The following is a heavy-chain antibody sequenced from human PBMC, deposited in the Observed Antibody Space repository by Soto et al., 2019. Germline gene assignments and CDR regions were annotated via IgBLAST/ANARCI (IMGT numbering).Heavy chain of an antibody. D-gene: IGHD6-13*01. Sequence: SETLSLTCAVYGGSFSGYYWTWIRQPPGTGLEWIGEINHSGSTNYNPSLKSRVTISVDTSKNQFSLKLSSVTAADTAVYYCARTYSSSWSPFDYWGQGTLVTVS. CDR2: INHSGST. CDR1: GGSFSGYY. CDR3: ARTYSSSWSPFDY. J-gene: IGHJ4*02. V-gene: IGHV4-34*01.